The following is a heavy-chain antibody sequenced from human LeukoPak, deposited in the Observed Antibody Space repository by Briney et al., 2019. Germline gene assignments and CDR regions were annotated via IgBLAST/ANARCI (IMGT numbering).Heavy chain of an antibody. J-gene: IGHJ1*01. CDR2: ISGSGGST. D-gene: IGHD3-10*01. CDR3: AKEKEPNYYGSGSYRYFQH. Sequence: GGSLRLSCAASGFTFSSYAMSWVRQAPGKGLEWASAISGSGGSTYYADSVKGRFTISRDNSKNTLYLQMNSLRAEDTAVYYCAKEKEPNYYGSGSYRYFQHWSQGTLVTVSS. CDR1: GFTFSSYA. V-gene: IGHV3-23*01.